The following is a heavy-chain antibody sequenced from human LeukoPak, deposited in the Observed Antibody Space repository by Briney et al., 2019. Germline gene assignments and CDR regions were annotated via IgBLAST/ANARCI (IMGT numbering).Heavy chain of an antibody. CDR3: ARDRSVYAMVEFDY. CDR2: ISSSGSTI. D-gene: IGHD5-18*01. V-gene: IGHV3-11*01. J-gene: IGHJ4*02. CDR1: GFTFSDYY. Sequence: PGGSLRLSCAASGFTFSDYYMSWIRQAPGKGLEWVSYISSSGSTIYYADSVKGRFTISRDNAKNSLYLQMNSLRAEDTAVYYCARDRSVYAMVEFDYWGQGTLVTVSS.